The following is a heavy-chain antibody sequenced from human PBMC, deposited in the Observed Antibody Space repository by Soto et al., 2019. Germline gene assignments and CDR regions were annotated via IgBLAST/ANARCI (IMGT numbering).Heavy chain of an antibody. D-gene: IGHD3-10*01. CDR2: ISHDSRNI. J-gene: IGHJ4*02. CDR1: GLDFRNKA. V-gene: IGHV3-30*18. Sequence: QVQLVESGGGVIQPGRSLRLSCVASGLDFRNKAMHWVRQAPGKGLEWVAVISHDSRNIYYGDSMKGRFIGSRDNSKHTLDLEINSVGAEDTAVYFCAKLVDKTLDDVWGLGTLVVVSS. CDR3: AKLVDKTLDDV.